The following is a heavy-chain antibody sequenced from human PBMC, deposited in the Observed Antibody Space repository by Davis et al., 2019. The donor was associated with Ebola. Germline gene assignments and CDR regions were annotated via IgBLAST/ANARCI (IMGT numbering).Heavy chain of an antibody. CDR2: IKQDGSEK. D-gene: IGHD6-19*01. CDR1: GFTFSRYW. V-gene: IGHV3-7*03. J-gene: IGHJ4*02. Sequence: GESLKISCVASGFTFSRYWMNWVRQAPGKGLEWVANIKQDGSEKHYGDSVKGRFIISRDKSNNTLYLEMNSLRVDDTAVYYCATTQWLREFDNWGQGTLVTVSS. CDR3: ATTQWLREFDN.